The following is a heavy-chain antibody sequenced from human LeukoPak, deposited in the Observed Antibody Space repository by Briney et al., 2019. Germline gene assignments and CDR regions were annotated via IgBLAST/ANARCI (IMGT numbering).Heavy chain of an antibody. Sequence: SETLSLTCTVSGGSISSYYWSWIRQPPGKGLEWIGYIYYSGSTNYNPSLKSRVTISVDTSKNQFSLKLSSVTAADTAVYYCASDWAAAAGTGAFDIWGQGTMVTVSS. CDR2: IYYSGST. V-gene: IGHV4-59*01. J-gene: IGHJ3*02. CDR1: GGSISSYY. D-gene: IGHD6-13*01. CDR3: ASDWAAAAGTGAFDI.